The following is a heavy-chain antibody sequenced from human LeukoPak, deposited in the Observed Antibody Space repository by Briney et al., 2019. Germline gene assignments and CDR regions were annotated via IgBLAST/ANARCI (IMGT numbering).Heavy chain of an antibody. CDR3: ARAMPRYCSGGSCSRNWFDP. D-gene: IGHD2-15*01. Sequence: ASVKVSCKASGYTFTSYAMNWVRQAPGQGLEWMGWINTNTGNPTYAQGFTGRFVFSLDTSVSTAYLQISSLKAEDTAVYYCARAMPRYCSGGSCSRNWFDPWGQGTLVTVSS. CDR2: INTNTGNP. J-gene: IGHJ5*02. V-gene: IGHV7-4-1*02. CDR1: GYTFTSYA.